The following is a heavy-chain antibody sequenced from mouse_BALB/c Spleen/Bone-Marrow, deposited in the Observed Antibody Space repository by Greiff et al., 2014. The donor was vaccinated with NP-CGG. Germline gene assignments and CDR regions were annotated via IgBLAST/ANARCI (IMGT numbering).Heavy chain of an antibody. CDR3: SRGGDYFFDY. V-gene: IGHV3-6*02. Sequence: VQLKHSGPGLVKPSQSLSLTCSVTGYSITSGYYWNWIRQFPGNKLEWMGYISYDDSNNYNPSLKDRISITRDTSKNQFFLKLNSVTTEDTATYYCSRGGDYFFDYWGQGTTLTVSS. CDR1: GYSITSGYY. CDR2: ISYDDSN. D-gene: IGHD2-13*01. J-gene: IGHJ2*01.